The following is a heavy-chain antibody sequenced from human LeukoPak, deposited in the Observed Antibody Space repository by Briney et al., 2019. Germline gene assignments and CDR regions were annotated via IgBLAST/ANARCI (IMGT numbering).Heavy chain of an antibody. CDR3: ARREMVRGANFDY. D-gene: IGHD3-10*01. CDR2: IWYDGSNK. Sequence: WGSLRLSCAASGFTFSSYGMHWVRQAPGKGLEWVAVIWYDGSNKYYADSVKGRFTISRDNSKNTLYLQMTSLRAEDTAVYYWARREMVRGANFDYWGQGTLVTVSS. CDR1: GFTFSSYG. V-gene: IGHV3-33*01. J-gene: IGHJ4*02.